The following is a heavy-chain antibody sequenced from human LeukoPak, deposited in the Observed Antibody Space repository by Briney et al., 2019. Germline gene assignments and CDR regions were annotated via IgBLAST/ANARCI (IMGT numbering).Heavy chain of an antibody. D-gene: IGHD3-3*01. J-gene: IGHJ5*02. CDR2: IKQDGSEK. CDR3: ARRGSFEFCSGYFQRLEGWFDP. CDR1: GFRFSTYW. V-gene: IGHV3-7*01. Sequence: GGSLRLSCAASGFRFSTYWMSWVRQAPGKGLEWVANIKQDGSEKYYVDSVKGRFTVSRDNAKNSLYLEMNSLRAEDTAVYYCARRGSFEFCSGYFQRLEGWFDPWGQGTLVTVSS.